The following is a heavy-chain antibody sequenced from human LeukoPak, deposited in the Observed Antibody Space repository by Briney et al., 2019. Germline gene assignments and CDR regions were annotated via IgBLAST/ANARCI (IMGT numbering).Heavy chain of an antibody. D-gene: IGHD2-2*01. CDR2: ISSSSSYI. Sequence: GGSLRLSCAASGFTFSSYSMNWVRQAPGKGLEWVSSISSSSSYIYYADSVKGRFTISRDNAKNSLYLQMNSLRAEDTAVYYCARVTSDIVVVPVSVWGQGTMVTVSS. J-gene: IGHJ3*01. CDR1: GFTFSSYS. CDR3: ARVTSDIVVVPVSV. V-gene: IGHV3-21*01.